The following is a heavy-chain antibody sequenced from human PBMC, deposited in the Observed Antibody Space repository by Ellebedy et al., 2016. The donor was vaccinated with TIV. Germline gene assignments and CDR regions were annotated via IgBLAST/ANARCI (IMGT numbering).Heavy chain of an antibody. CDR2: INAGNGNT. V-gene: IGHV1-3*01. Sequence: ASVKVSCKASGYTFTSYAMHWVRQAPGQRLEWMGWINAGNGNTKYSQKFQGRVTITRDTSASKAYMELSSLRSEDTAVYYCARDLWCSGGSCYWARFAFDYWGQGTLVTVSS. CDR1: GYTFTSYA. J-gene: IGHJ4*02. D-gene: IGHD2-15*01. CDR3: ARDLWCSGGSCYWARFAFDY.